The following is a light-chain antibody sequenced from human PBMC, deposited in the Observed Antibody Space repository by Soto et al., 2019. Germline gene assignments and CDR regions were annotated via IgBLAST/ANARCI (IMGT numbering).Light chain of an antibody. CDR3: QQRSNWPST. CDR1: QSVSSY. J-gene: IGKJ4*01. V-gene: IGKV3-11*01. CDR2: DAS. Sequence: EIVLTQSPATLSSSPGERATLSCRASQSVSSYLAWYQQRPGQAPRLLIYDASNTATGIPARFSGSGSGTDFTLTITSLEPEDFAVYDCQQRSNWPSTFGGGTKVEIK.